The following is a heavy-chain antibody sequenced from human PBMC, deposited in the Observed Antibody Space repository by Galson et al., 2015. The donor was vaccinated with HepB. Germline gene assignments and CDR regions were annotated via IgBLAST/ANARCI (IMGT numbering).Heavy chain of an antibody. CDR3: ARGTYYYDSSGYDSYYYYMDV. J-gene: IGHJ6*03. CDR2: ISSSSSTI. V-gene: IGHV3-48*01. Sequence: SLRLSCAASGFTFSSYSMNWVRQAPGKGLEWVSYISSSSSTIYYADSVKGRFTISRDNAKNSLYLQMNSLRAEDTAVYYCARGTYYYDSSGYDSYYYYMDVWGKGTTVTVSS. D-gene: IGHD3-22*01. CDR1: GFTFSSYS.